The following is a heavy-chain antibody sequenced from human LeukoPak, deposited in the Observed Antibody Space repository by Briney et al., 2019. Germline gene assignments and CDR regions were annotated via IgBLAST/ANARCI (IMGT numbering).Heavy chain of an antibody. V-gene: IGHV4-34*01. CDR2: INHSGST. Sequence: MPSETLSLTCAVYGGSFRGYYWSWIRQPPGKGLEWIGEINHSGSTNYNPSLKSRVTISVDTSKNQFSLKLSSVTAADTAVYYCARGPPYSSQPPWGQGTLVTVSS. J-gene: IGHJ5*02. CDR3: ARGPPYSSQPP. D-gene: IGHD6-13*01. CDR1: GGSFRGYY.